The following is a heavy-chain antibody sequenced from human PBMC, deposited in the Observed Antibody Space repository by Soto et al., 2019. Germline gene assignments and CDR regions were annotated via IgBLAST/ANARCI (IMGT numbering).Heavy chain of an antibody. J-gene: IGHJ4*02. CDR2: INAGNGNT. V-gene: IGHV1-3*01. Sequence: ASVKVSCKASGYTFTSYAMHWVRQAPGQRLEWMGWINAGNGNTKYSQKFQGRVTITRDTSASTAYMELSSLRSEDTAVYYCARDLLMYYYDSSGYCDYWGQGTLVTVS. CDR1: GYTFTSYA. D-gene: IGHD3-22*01. CDR3: ARDLLMYYYDSSGYCDY.